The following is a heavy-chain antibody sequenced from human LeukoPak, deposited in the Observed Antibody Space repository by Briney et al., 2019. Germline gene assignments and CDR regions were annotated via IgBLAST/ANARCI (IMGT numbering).Heavy chain of an antibody. J-gene: IGHJ5*02. CDR2: ISSSSSYI. V-gene: IGHV3-21*01. CDR1: GCTFSSYS. Sequence: PGGSLRLSCAASGCTFSSYSMNWVRQAPGKGLEWVSSISSSSSYIYYADSVKGRSTISRDNAKNSLYLQMNSLRAEDTAVYYCARDPYSSSSGGFDPWGQGTLVTVSS. D-gene: IGHD6-6*01. CDR3: ARDPYSSSSGGFDP.